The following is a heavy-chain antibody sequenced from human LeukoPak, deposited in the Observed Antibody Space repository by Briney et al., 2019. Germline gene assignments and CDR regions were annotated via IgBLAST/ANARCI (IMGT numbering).Heavy chain of an antibody. Sequence: GGSLRLSCAASGFTFDDYTMHWVRQAPGKGLEWVSLISWDGGSTYYADSVKGRFTISRDNSKNSLYLQMNSLRTEDTALYYCAKDRDPKGLLWFGELSLTPAAFDYWGQGTLVTVSS. D-gene: IGHD3-10*01. V-gene: IGHV3-43*01. CDR2: ISWDGGST. CDR3: AKDRDPKGLLWFGELSLTPAAFDY. J-gene: IGHJ4*02. CDR1: GFTFDDYT.